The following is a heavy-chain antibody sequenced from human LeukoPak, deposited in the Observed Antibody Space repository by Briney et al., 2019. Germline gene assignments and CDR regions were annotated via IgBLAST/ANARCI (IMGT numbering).Heavy chain of an antibody. J-gene: IGHJ4*02. V-gene: IGHV3-48*03. D-gene: IGHD2-21*02. CDR2: ISGSSNNI. CDR3: ARATVRLFDY. CDR1: GFTFSSYE. Sequence: GGSLRLSCAASGFTFSSYEMDWVRQAPGKGLEWVSYISGSSNNIYYADPVRGRFTISRDNAQNSLYLQMNSLRAEDTALYYCARATVRLFDYWGQGVLVTVSS.